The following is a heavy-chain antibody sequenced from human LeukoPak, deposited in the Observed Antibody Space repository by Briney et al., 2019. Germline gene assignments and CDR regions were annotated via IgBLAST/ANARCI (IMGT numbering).Heavy chain of an antibody. D-gene: IGHD6-19*01. CDR1: GGSFSGYY. CDR2: INHSGST. V-gene: IGHV4-34*01. CDR3: ARDSSGWFRKGFDY. J-gene: IGHJ4*02. Sequence: SETLSLTCAVYGGSFSGYYWSWIRQPPGKGLEWIGEINHSGSTNYNPSLKSRVTISVDTSKNKFSLKLSSVTAADTAVYYCARDSSGWFRKGFDYWGQGTLVTVSS.